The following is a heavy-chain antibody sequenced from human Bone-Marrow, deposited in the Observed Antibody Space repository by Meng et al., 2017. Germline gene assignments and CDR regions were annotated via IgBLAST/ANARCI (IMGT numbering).Heavy chain of an antibody. J-gene: IGHJ4*02. CDR2: MYYSGNT. V-gene: IGHV4-59*01. D-gene: IGHD1-20*01. CDR3: ARDGMDGRWLITGY. CDR1: GGSITTYY. Sequence: SELLSRTCTVSGGSITTYYWSWIRQPPGKGLERIGYMYYSGNTDYNPSLKSRVTISVDASKNQFSLKLNSVTAADTAVYYCARDGMDGRWLITGYWGQGALVTVSS.